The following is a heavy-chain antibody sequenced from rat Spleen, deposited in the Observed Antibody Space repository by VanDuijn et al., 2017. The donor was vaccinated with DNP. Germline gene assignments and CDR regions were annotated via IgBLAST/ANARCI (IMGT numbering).Heavy chain of an antibody. CDR1: GFTFSNFY. D-gene: IGHD4-1*01. J-gene: IGHJ2*01. CDR3: ARHVLPLRVWDY. V-gene: IGHV5-25*01. CDR2: ISPDGGNT. Sequence: EVQVVESGGGSVQPGRSMKLSCAASGFTFSNFYMAWVRQAPTEGLEWVAAISPDGGNTYFRDSVKGRFTISRDIVKSTLYLQMNSLRSEDMATYYCARHVLPLRVWDYWGQGVMVTVSS.